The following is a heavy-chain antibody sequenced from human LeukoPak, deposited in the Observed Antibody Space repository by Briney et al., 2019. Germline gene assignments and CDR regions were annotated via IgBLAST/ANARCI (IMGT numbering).Heavy chain of an antibody. CDR2: IYYSGST. CDR3: ARHPYYYDSSGYSHWYFDL. J-gene: IGHJ2*01. Sequence: SETLSLTCTVSSGSISSYYWSWIRQPPGKGLEWIGYIYYSGSTNYNPSLKSRVTISVDTSKNQFSLKLSSVTAADTAVYYCARHPYYYDSSGYSHWYFDLWGRGTLVTVSS. V-gene: IGHV4-59*08. D-gene: IGHD3-22*01. CDR1: SGSISSYY.